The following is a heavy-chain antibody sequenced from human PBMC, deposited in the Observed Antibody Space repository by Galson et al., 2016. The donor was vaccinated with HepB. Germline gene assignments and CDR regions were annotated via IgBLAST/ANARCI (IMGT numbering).Heavy chain of an antibody. CDR1: GGSISSSRHY. D-gene: IGHD2-8*01. CDR3: ATETSNGRPDPFDI. J-gene: IGHJ3*02. V-gene: IGHV4-39*07. Sequence: ETLSLTCAVSGGSISSSRHYWGWIRQPPGKGLEWIASMYYSGSTYYNPSLKSRVTMVRDETSINTVYMELSGLASDDTSMYFCATETSNGRPDPFDIWGQGTMVTVSS. CDR2: MYYSGST.